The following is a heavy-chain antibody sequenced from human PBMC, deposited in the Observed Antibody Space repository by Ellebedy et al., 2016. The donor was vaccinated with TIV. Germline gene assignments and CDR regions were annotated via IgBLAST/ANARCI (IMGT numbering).Heavy chain of an antibody. CDR2: IDSSSSTI. Sequence: GGSLRLSXVASGFTFSSSTMNWVRQAPGKGLEWVSYIDSSSSTIYYADSVEGRFTISRDNAKNSLYLQMNSLRAEDMAVYYCARRFDYWGQGTLVTVSS. V-gene: IGHV3-48*01. CDR3: ARRFDY. D-gene: IGHD5-24*01. J-gene: IGHJ4*02. CDR1: GFTFSSST.